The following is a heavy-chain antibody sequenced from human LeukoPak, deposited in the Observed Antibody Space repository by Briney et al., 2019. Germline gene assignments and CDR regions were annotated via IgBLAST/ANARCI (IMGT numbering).Heavy chain of an antibody. Sequence: PGGSLRLSCAAPGFTFSSYAMSWVRQAPGKGLEWVSAISGSGGSTYYADFLKGRFTISRDNSKNILYLQMNSLRAEDTAVYYCAKEGSTWYYFDYWGQGTLVTVSS. D-gene: IGHD6-13*01. V-gene: IGHV3-23*01. CDR3: AKEGSTWYYFDY. J-gene: IGHJ4*02. CDR2: ISGSGGST. CDR1: GFTFSSYA.